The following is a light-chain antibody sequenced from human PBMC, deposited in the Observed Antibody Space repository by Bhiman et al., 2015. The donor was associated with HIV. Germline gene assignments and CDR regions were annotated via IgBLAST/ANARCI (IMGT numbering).Light chain of an antibody. J-gene: IGLJ1*01. CDR2: GNS. CDR1: SSNIGAGYD. Sequence: QSVLTQPPSVSGAPGQRVTISCTGSSSNIGAGYDVHWYQQLPRTAPKLLIYGNSNRPSGVPDRFSGSKSGTSASLTISGLQAEDEADYYCSSYTSNSTAVFATGTKVTVL. V-gene: IGLV1-40*01. CDR3: SSYTSNSTAV.